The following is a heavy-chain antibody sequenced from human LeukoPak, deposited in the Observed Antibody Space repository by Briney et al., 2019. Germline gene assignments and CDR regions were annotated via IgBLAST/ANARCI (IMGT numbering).Heavy chain of an antibody. CDR1: GGSFSSYY. CDR3: ARQYQLLWRGNNWFDP. Sequence: SETLSLTCAVYGGSFSSYYWGWIRQPPGKGLEWIGSIYHSGSTYYNPSLKSRVTISVDTSKNQFSLKLSSVTAADTAVYYCARQYQLLWRGNNWFDPWGQGTLVTVSS. V-gene: IGHV4-34*01. D-gene: IGHD2-2*01. CDR2: IYHSGST. J-gene: IGHJ5*02.